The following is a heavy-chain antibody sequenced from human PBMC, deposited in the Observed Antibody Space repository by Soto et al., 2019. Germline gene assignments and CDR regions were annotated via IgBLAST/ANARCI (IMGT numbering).Heavy chain of an antibody. J-gene: IGHJ4*02. Sequence: QITLKESGPTLVKPTQPLTLTCTFSGFSLSTDGVGVGWIRQPPGKALEWLALIYWNDDKRYSPFLKSRLTIAKATSKNQVVLTMTNVDPADTATYYCARRPRYSNYVDYWGQGTLVTVSS. CDR2: IYWNDDK. CDR3: ARRPRYSNYVDY. D-gene: IGHD4-4*01. V-gene: IGHV2-5*01. CDR1: GFSLSTDGVG.